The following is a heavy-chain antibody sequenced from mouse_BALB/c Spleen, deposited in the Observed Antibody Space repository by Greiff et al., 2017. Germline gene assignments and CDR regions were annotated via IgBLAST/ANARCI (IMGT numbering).Heavy chain of an antibody. CDR3: ARKYGNPYYAMDY. Sequence: VQLQQSGAELMKPGASVKISCKATGYTFSSYWIELVKQRPGHGLEWIGEILPGSGSTNYNEKFKGKATFTADTSSNTAYMQLSSLTSEDSAVYYCARKYGNPYYAMDYWGQGTSVTVSS. V-gene: IGHV1-9*01. J-gene: IGHJ4*01. CDR1: GYTFSSYW. CDR2: ILPGSGST. D-gene: IGHD2-10*02.